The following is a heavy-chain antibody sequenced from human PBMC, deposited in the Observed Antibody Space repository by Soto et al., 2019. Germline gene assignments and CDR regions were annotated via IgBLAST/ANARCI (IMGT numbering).Heavy chain of an antibody. CDR3: ARGQRHYDFWSGYYLAYYFDY. J-gene: IGHJ4*02. Sequence: SETLSLTCAVYGGSFSGYYWGWIRQPPGKGLEWIGEINHSGSTNYNPSLKSRVTISVDTSKNQFSLKLSSVTAADTAVYYCARGQRHYDFWSGYYLAYYFDYWGQGTLVTVSS. CDR1: GGSFSGYY. D-gene: IGHD3-3*01. V-gene: IGHV4-34*01. CDR2: INHSGST.